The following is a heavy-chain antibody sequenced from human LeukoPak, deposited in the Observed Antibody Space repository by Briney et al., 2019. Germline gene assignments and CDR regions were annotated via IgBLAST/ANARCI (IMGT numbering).Heavy chain of an antibody. CDR3: ARGGGFSSYGSGTYRWSDQNWFDP. D-gene: IGHD3-10*01. CDR1: GYTFISYS. J-gene: IGHJ5*02. CDR2: INPNSGGT. V-gene: IGHV1-2*02. Sequence: ASVKVSCKASGYTFISYSITWVRQAPGQGLEWMGWINPNSGGTKYAQKFQGRVTMTRDTSITTAYMELSRLRSDDTAVYYCARGGGFSSYGSGTYRWSDQNWFDPWGQGTLVTVSS.